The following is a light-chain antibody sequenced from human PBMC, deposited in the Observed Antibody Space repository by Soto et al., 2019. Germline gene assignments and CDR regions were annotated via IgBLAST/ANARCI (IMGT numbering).Light chain of an antibody. V-gene: IGKV1-27*01. CDR2: AAS. Sequence: DIQMTQSPSSLCASVGDSVTITCRASQGISNYLAWYQQKPGKVPKLLIYAASTLQSGVPSRFSGSGAGTDFTLTISSLQPEDVATYYCQKYNSSPRTCGQGTKVDI. CDR1: QGISNY. J-gene: IGKJ1*01. CDR3: QKYNSSPRT.